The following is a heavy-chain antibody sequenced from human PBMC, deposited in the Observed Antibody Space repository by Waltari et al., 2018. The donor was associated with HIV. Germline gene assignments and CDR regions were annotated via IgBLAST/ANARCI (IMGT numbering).Heavy chain of an antibody. CDR3: TRGGYENRCWPHDDAFNGLEL. CDR1: GESITNPYFA. V-gene: IGHV6-1*01. CDR2: TYFSSKWYY. D-gene: IGHD2-2*01. Sequence: VQLQESGPGLVKPSQNLSLTCAVSGESITNPYFAFDWIRQSTSRGLEWLGRTYFSSKWYYEHANSRKGRLHISVDTSKNQVSLQMDSVTHEDTAIYFCTRGGYENRCWPHDDAFNGLELWGQGTPVIVSS. J-gene: IGHJ6*02.